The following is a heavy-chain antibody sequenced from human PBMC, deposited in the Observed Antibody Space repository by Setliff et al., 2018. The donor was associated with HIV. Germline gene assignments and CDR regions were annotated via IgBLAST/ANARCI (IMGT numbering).Heavy chain of an antibody. Sequence: GSLRLSCAASGFIFSSYAMSWVRQAPGKGLEWVSHVGGGRFETYYADSVQGRFTVSRDDSKNTLYLRMNSLRAEDTAVYYCAQAQTSVSGSYYQYLQHWGQGTLVTVSS. V-gene: IGHV3-23*01. CDR3: AQAQTSVSGSYYQYLQH. D-gene: IGHD3-10*01. J-gene: IGHJ1*01. CDR1: GFIFSSYA. CDR2: VGGGRFET.